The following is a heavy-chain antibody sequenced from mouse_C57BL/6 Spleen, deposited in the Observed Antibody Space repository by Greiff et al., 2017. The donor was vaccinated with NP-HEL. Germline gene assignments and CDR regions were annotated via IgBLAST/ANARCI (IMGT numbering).Heavy chain of an antibody. CDR1: GFSLTSYG. D-gene: IGHD1-1*01. Sequence: QVQLQQSGPGLVAPSQSLSITCTVSGFSLTSYGVDWVRKPPGKGLEWLGVIWGGGSKNSNSALMSRLSISKDNSKSQVFLKINSLQTDDTAMYYCAKHNYYGSPFDVWGTGTTVTVSS. V-gene: IGHV2-9*01. CDR2: IWGGGSK. CDR3: AKHNYYGSPFDV. J-gene: IGHJ1*03.